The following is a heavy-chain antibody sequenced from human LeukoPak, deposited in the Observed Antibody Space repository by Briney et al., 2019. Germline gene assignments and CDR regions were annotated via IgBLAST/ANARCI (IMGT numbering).Heavy chain of an antibody. D-gene: IGHD6-13*01. J-gene: IGHJ5*02. V-gene: IGHV5-51*01. CDR2: IYPGDSDT. CDR1: GYSFTSYW. Sequence: GESLKISCKGSGYSFTSYWIGWVRQMPGKGLEWMGIIYPGDSDTRYSPSFQGQVTISTDKSISTAYLQWSSLKASDTAMYYCARQIAAAGTVNWFDPWGQGTLVTVSS. CDR3: ARQIAAAGTVNWFDP.